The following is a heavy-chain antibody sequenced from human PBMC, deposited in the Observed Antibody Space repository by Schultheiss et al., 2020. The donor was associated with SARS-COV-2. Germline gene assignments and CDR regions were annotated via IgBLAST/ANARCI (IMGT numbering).Heavy chain of an antibody. CDR2: INPNADGT. CDR1: GFTFGTYN. J-gene: IGHJ5*02. V-gene: IGHV3-23*01. Sequence: GGSLRLSCAASGFTFGTYNMHWVRQAPGKGLEWVSGINPNADGTYYADSVKGRFTISRDNSKNTLFLQMNSLRVEDTAVYYCVRDRSWWTPYNCFDLWGRGTLVTVSS. D-gene: IGHD2-15*01. CDR3: VRDRSWWTPYNCFDL.